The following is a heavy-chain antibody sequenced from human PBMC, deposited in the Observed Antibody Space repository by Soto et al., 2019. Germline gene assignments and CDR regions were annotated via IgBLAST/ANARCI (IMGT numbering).Heavy chain of an antibody. CDR1: GGSISGYY. CDR3: ARVRDYGLGTNRHYYGMDV. D-gene: IGHD3-10*01. J-gene: IGHJ6*02. V-gene: IGHV4-4*07. Sequence: QVQLQESGPGLVKSSETLSLTCTVSGGSISGYYWSWIRQPAGKGLEWIGRLYTMGSTNYNPSLQSRVTMAVDTSKNEFSLKVSCVTAADTAVYFCARVRDYGLGTNRHYYGMDVWGQGTTVTVSS. CDR2: LYTMGST.